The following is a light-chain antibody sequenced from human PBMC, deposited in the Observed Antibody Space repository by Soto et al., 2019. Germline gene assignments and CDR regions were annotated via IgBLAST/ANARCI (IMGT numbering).Light chain of an antibody. CDR2: EVS. V-gene: IGLV2-14*01. CDR1: SSDVGNYKY. CDR3: FSYTSSGTYV. Sequence: QSALTQPASVSGSPGQSITISCTGTSSDVGNYKYVSWYQQHPGKAPKLMIYEVSNRPSGVSNRFSGSKSGNTASLTISGLQAEDETDYYCFSYTSSGTYVFGTGTKHRP. J-gene: IGLJ1*01.